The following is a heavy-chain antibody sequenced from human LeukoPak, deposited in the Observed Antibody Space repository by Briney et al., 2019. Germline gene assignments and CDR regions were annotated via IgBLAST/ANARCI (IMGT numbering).Heavy chain of an antibody. CDR1: GFTFSSYA. CDR2: ISYDGSNK. D-gene: IGHD3-10*01. CDR3: ARGVDYYGSGSYWPRGAFDI. Sequence: GRSLRLSCAASGFTFSSYAMHWVRQAPGKGLEWVAVISYDGSNKYYADSVKGRFTISRDNSKNTLYLQMNSLRAEDTAVYYCARGVDYYGSGSYWPRGAFDIWGQGTMVTVSS. V-gene: IGHV3-30-3*01. J-gene: IGHJ3*02.